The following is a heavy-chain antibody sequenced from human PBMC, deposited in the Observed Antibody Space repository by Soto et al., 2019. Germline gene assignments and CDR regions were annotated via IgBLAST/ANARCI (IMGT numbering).Heavy chain of an antibody. J-gene: IGHJ4*02. CDR2: LSWNSGTI. CDR1: GFTFDDYA. CDR3: AKAESSGWYYSLDY. D-gene: IGHD6-19*01. Sequence: VQLVESGGGLVQPGKSLRLSCAASGFTFDDYAMHWVRQVPGKGLEWVSGLSWNSGTIDYADSVKGRFTTSRDNAKNSLHLQMNSLKPEDTAFYYCAKAESSGWYYSLDYWGQGTLVTVSS. V-gene: IGHV3-9*01.